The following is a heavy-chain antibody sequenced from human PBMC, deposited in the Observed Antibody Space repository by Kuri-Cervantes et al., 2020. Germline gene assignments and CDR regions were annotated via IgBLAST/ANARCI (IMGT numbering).Heavy chain of an antibody. CDR3: ARGDDTKNSKNYYYAMDV. CDR2: ISSSGSTI. J-gene: IGHJ6*02. D-gene: IGHD3-22*01. Sequence: GESLKISCAASGFTFSSYEMNWVRQAPGKGLEWVSYISSSGSTIYYADSVKGRFTISRDNAKNSLYLQMNSLRAEDTALYYCARGDDTKNSKNYYYAMDVWGQGTTVTVSS. V-gene: IGHV3-48*03. CDR1: GFTFSSYE.